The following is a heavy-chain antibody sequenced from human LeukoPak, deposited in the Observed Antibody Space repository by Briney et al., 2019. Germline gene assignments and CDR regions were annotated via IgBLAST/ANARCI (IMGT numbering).Heavy chain of an antibody. CDR1: GGSFSTYY. Sequence: SETLSLTCTVSGGSFSTYYGSWIRQPPGKGLEWIGYIYYSGSTNYNPSLQSRVTISVDTSNNQFSLRLSSVTAADTAVYYCARENSYYDSSGYYYGSGYFDFWGQGTLVTVS. CDR2: IYYSGST. D-gene: IGHD3-22*01. V-gene: IGHV4-59*01. CDR3: ARENSYYDSSGYYYGSGYFDF. J-gene: IGHJ4*02.